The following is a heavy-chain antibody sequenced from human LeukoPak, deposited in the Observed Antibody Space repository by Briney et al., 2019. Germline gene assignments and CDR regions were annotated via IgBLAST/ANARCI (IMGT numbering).Heavy chain of an antibody. Sequence: GGSLRLSCAASGFTFNTYAMHWVRQAPGKGLEWLAVISHDGSNAYGADSVKGRFTISRDNSKNTLYLQMNSLRVEDTAIYYCAREAYCSGSSCLPDSWGQGTLVTVSS. CDR2: ISHDGSNA. D-gene: IGHD2-15*01. J-gene: IGHJ4*02. CDR3: AREAYCSGSSCLPDS. CDR1: GFTFNTYA. V-gene: IGHV3-30*04.